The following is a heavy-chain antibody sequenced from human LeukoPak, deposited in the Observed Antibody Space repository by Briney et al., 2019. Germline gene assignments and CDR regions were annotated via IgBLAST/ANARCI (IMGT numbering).Heavy chain of an antibody. CDR1: GYSISSGYY. J-gene: IGHJ3*02. D-gene: IGHD1-26*01. V-gene: IGHV4-38-2*01. CDR2: IYHSGSN. CDR3: ASPGSYYSDAFDI. Sequence: SETLSLTCAVSGYSISSGYYWGWLRQPPGKGLAWIGSIYHSGSNYYNPSLKRRVTISVDTSKNQFSLKLSSVAAADTAVYYCASPGSYYSDAFDIWGQGTMVTVSS.